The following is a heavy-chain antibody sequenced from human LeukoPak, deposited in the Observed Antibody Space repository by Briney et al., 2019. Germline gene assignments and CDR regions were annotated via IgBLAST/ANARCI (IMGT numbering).Heavy chain of an antibody. CDR2: INPNSGDT. V-gene: IGHV1-2*02. CDR3: ATLMAHLDY. Sequence: ASVKVSCKAFGYTFTDYHMHWVRQAPGQGLEWMGWINPNSGDTNYAQKSQGRVTMTRDTTISTAYMELSRLRFDDTAVFYCATLMAHLDYWGQGTLVTVSS. CDR1: GYTFTDYH. J-gene: IGHJ4*02. D-gene: IGHD2-8*01.